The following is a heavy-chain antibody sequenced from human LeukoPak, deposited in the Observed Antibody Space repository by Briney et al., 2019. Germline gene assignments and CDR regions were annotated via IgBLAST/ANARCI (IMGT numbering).Heavy chain of an antibody. CDR1: GFTFSDYS. CDR3: ARPRLSHYDSSGFYPFDY. CDR2: ISFSSRSI. V-gene: IGHV3-21*01. Sequence: PGGSLRLSCAASGFTFSDYSMNWVRQAPGKGLEWVSSISFSSRSIYYADSVKGRFTISRDNAKNSLNLQMNSLRAEDTAVYYCARPRLSHYDSSGFYPFDYWGQGTLVTVSS. D-gene: IGHD3-22*01. J-gene: IGHJ4*02.